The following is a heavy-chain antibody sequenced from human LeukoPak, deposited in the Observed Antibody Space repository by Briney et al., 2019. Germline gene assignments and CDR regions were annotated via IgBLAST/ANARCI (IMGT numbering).Heavy chain of an antibody. Sequence: PAGSLRLSCAASGFSFDDLGMTWVRQVPGKGLEWVAGINWNGASTGYADSVRGRFTISRDNAKNSLYLQMNSLRAEDTALYYCARAVCPTIKFCDSSYFMDVWGKGTTVNVS. CDR1: GFSFDDLG. CDR2: INWNGAST. CDR3: ARAVCPTIKFCDSSYFMDV. D-gene: IGHD6-6*01. V-gene: IGHV3-20*04. J-gene: IGHJ6*03.